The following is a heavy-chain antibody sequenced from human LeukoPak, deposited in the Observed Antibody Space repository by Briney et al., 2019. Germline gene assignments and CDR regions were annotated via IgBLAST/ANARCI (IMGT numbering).Heavy chain of an antibody. CDR2: IRGSGGNT. CDR3: AKGGGYDTRDHYFDY. J-gene: IGHJ4*02. Sequence: PGGSLRLSCAASGFTFSNAWMSWVRQAPGKGLEWVSAIRGSGGNTYYADSVKGRFTISRDNSKNTLYLQMNSLRAEDTAVYYCAKGGGYDTRDHYFDYWGQGTLVTVSS. V-gene: IGHV3-23*01. CDR1: GFTFSNAW. D-gene: IGHD5-12*01.